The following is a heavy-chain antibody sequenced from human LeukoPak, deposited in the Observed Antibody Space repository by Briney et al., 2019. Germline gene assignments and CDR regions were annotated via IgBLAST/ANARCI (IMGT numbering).Heavy chain of an antibody. CDR3: ARFPSFYDISGATNAFDI. V-gene: IGHV4-4*07. CDR1: ADCTSNYW. Sequence: SETLSLTCTVSADCTSNYWWNWIRLPAGKGLEWIGRIHPSVGTNYNPSLRSRVTMSVDTSKNQFSLQLTSVTAADTAVYFCARFPSFYDISGATNAFDIWGQGTMVIVSS. CDR2: IHPSVGT. J-gene: IGHJ3*02. D-gene: IGHD3-9*01.